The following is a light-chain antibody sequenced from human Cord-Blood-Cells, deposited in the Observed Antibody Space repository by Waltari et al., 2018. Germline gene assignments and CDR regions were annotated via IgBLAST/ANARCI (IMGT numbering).Light chain of an antibody. CDR1: SSDAAGSNH. CDR2: DVS. CDR3: SSYTSSSTWV. V-gene: IGLV2-14*01. Sequence: QAALTQPASVSVSPGQSITISCTGTSSDAAGSNHVAWYQQHPGKAPKLMIYDVSKPPSGVSNRFSGSKSGNTASLTISGLQAEDEADYYCSSYTSSSTWVFGGGTKLTVL. J-gene: IGLJ3*02.